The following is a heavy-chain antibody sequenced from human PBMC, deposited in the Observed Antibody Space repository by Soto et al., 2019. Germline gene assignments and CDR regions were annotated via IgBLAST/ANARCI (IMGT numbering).Heavy chain of an antibody. CDR3: PERDLQFSGEGCKSRYFGY. D-gene: IGHD2-15*01. CDR1: GFSLSTTDVG. Sequence: SGPTLVNLTQTLTLTCTFSGFSLSTTDVGVGWIRQPPGKALEWLALIYWNDDKRYSPSLKSRLTITKDTSKNQVLITITDNGPVDKATYYCPERDLQFSGEGCKSRYFGYWGPGILGTVSS. V-gene: IGHV2-5*01. J-gene: IGHJ4*02. CDR2: IYWNDDK.